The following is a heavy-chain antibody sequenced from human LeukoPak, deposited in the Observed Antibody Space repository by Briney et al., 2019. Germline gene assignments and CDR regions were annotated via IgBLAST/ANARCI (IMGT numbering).Heavy chain of an antibody. J-gene: IGHJ3*02. CDR1: GFTFCSYS. Sequence: PGGSLRLSCAASGFTFCSYSMNWVRQAPGKGLEWVSYISSSSSTIYYADSVKGRFTISRDNAKNSLYLQMNSLRAEDTAVYYCARDSGSYYVDAFDIWGQGTMVTVSS. CDR3: ARDSGSYYVDAFDI. V-gene: IGHV3-48*01. CDR2: ISSSSSTI. D-gene: IGHD1-26*01.